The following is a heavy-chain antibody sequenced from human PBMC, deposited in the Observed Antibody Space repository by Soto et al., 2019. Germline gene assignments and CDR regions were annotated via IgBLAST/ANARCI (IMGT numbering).Heavy chain of an antibody. D-gene: IGHD6-19*01. Sequence: GASVKVSCKASGYTFTSYVFSWVRQAPGQGLEWMGWISAYNGNTNYAQKLQGRVTLTTDTSTSTAYMELRSLRSDDTAVYYCARNLDGSGNSAVDVWGQGTTVTVSS. V-gene: IGHV1-18*01. CDR1: GYTFTSYV. CDR3: ARNLDGSGNSAVDV. CDR2: ISAYNGNT. J-gene: IGHJ6*02.